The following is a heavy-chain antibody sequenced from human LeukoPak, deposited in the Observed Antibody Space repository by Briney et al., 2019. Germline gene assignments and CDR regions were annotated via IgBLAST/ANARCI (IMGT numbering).Heavy chain of an antibody. CDR3: ARAGRDFDWLLYVFDY. CDR1: GGTFSSYA. V-gene: IGHV1-69*06. J-gene: IGHJ4*02. Sequence: ASVKVSCKASGGTFSSYAISWVRQAPGQGLEWMGGIIPIFGTANYAQKFQGRVTITADKSTSTAYMELSSLRSEDTAVYYCARAGRDFDWLLYVFDYWGQGTLVTVSS. CDR2: IIPIFGTA. D-gene: IGHD3-9*01.